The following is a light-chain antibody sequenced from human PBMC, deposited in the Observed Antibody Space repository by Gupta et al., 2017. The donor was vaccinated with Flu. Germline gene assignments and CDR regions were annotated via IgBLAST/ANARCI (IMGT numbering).Light chain of an antibody. V-gene: IGKV1-5*03. CDR1: QSLSSW. Sequence: DIQMTQSPSTSSAYVGDRVTITCRASQSLSSWLAWYQQKPGKAPNLLIYKASNLESGVPSRFSGSGSGTEFTLTISSLQPDDFATYYCQQDDSYSLTFGGGTKVEI. J-gene: IGKJ4*01. CDR2: KAS. CDR3: QQDDSYSLT.